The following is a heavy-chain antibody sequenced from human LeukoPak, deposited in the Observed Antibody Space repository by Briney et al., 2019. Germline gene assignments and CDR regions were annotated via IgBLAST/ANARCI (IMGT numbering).Heavy chain of an antibody. J-gene: IGHJ3*02. CDR1: GYTFTSYG. D-gene: IGHD1-26*01. V-gene: IGHV1-18*01. CDR3: ARDSGSYYFHDAFDI. CDR2: ISAYNGNT. Sequence: VASVKVSCKASGYTFTSYGISWVRQAPGQGLEWMGWISAYNGNTNYAQKLQGRVTMTTDTSTSTAYMGLRSLRSDDTAVYYCARDSGSYYFHDAFDIWGQGTMVTVSS.